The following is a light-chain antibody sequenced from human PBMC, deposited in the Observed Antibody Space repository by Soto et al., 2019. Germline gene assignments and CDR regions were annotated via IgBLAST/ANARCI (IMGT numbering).Light chain of an antibody. CDR2: GAS. CDR1: QSVSSN. Sequence: EIVMTQSPATLSVSPGERATLSCGASQSVSSNLAWYQQKPGQAPRLLIYGASTRATGIPARFSGSGSGTEFTLTISSLQSEDFAVYYCQQYNNWPRAFGPGTKVDIK. J-gene: IGKJ3*01. CDR3: QQYNNWPRA. V-gene: IGKV3-15*01.